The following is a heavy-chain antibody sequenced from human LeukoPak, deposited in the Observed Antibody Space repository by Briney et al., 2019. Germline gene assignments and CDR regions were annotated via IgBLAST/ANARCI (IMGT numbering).Heavy chain of an antibody. D-gene: IGHD2-8*02. Sequence: SETLSLTCAVYGGSFSGYYWSWIRQPPGKGLEWIGEINHSGSTNYNPSLKSRVTISVDTSKNQFSLKLSSVTAADTAVYYCARAVVLVVYDNKSSYFDYWGQGTLVTVSS. CDR2: INHSGST. J-gene: IGHJ4*02. V-gene: IGHV4-34*01. CDR1: GGSFSGYY. CDR3: ARAVVLVVYDNKSSYFDY.